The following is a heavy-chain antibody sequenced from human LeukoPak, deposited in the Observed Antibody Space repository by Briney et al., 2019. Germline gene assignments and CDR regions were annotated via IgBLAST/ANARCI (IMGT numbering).Heavy chain of an antibody. CDR1: GGSISSYY. V-gene: IGHV4-59*01. CDR2: IYYSGST. Sequence: SETLSLTCTVSGGSISSYYWSWIRQPPGQGLEWIGYIYYSGSTNSNPSLKSRVTISVDTSRNQFSLKLSPVTAAYTAVYYCARGQGGGAAAPYPFDYWGQGTLVTVSS. J-gene: IGHJ4*02. CDR3: ARGQGGGAAAPYPFDY. D-gene: IGHD6-13*01.